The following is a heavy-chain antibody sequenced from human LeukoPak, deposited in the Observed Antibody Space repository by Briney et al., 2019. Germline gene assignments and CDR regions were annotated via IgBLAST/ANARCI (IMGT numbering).Heavy chain of an antibody. V-gene: IGHV1-69*04. J-gene: IGHJ4*02. D-gene: IGHD5-18*01. CDR2: IIPILGIA. CDR3: ARDNHHTAIPYFDY. Sequence: SVKVSCKASGGTFSSYAISWVRQAPGQGLEWMGRIIPILGIANYAQKFQGRVTITADKSTSTAYMELSSLRSEDTAVYYCARDNHHTAIPYFDYWGQGTLVTVSS. CDR1: GGTFSSYA.